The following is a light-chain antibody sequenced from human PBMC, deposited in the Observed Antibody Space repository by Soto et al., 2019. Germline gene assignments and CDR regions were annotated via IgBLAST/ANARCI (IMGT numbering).Light chain of an antibody. Sequence: QSALTQPRSVSGSPGQSVTISCTGTSSDVGGYNYVSWYQQHPGKAPKLMIYDVSKRPSGVPDRFSGSKSGNTASLTISGLQAEDEADYSCCSYAGSYPLVFGGGTKLTVL. V-gene: IGLV2-11*01. J-gene: IGLJ3*02. CDR1: SSDVGGYNY. CDR3: CSYAGSYPLV. CDR2: DVS.